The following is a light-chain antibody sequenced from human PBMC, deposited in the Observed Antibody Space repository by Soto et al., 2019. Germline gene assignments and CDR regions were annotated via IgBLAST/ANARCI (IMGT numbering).Light chain of an antibody. CDR2: EAS. V-gene: IGKV1-39*01. J-gene: IGKJ1*01. Sequence: DIQMTQSPSSLSASVGDRVTITCRASQTSATYINWYQQKSGSAPSLLIYEASGLQSGVPSRFSGSGSGTHFVLTISNFQPEDSATYFCQQTYTNPQTFGQGTKVEIK. CDR3: QQTYTNPQT. CDR1: QTSATY.